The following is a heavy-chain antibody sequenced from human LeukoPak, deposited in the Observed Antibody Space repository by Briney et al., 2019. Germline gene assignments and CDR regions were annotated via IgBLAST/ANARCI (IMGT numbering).Heavy chain of an antibody. D-gene: IGHD3-22*01. CDR3: AKGNDIGGYYYPHFDY. CDR1: GFTFSSYA. Sequence: GGPLRLSCAASGFTFSSYAMHWVRQAPGKGLEWVAVISYDGSNKYYADSVKGRFTISRDNSKNTLYLQMNSLRAEDTAVYYCAKGNDIGGYYYPHFDYWGQGTLVTVSS. CDR2: ISYDGSNK. V-gene: IGHV3-30*04. J-gene: IGHJ4*02.